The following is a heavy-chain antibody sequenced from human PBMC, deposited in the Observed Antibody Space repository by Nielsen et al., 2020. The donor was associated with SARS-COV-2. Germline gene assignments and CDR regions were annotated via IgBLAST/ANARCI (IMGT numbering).Heavy chain of an antibody. CDR2: ISTYNGNT. Sequence: ASVKVSCKPSGYRFSSSGIGWVRQAPGQGLEWMGYISTYNGNTNYAQKLQGRVTMTTDTSTSTAYMELRSLRSDDTAVYYCARVRCSGGSCYFDYWGQGTLVTVSS. CDR1: GYRFSSSG. V-gene: IGHV1-18*01. D-gene: IGHD2-15*01. CDR3: ARVRCSGGSCYFDY. J-gene: IGHJ4*02.